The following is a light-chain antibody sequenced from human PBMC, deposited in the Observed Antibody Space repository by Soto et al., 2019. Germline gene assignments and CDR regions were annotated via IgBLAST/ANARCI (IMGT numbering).Light chain of an antibody. V-gene: IGKV3-20*01. Sequence: EIVLTQSPGTLSLSPGERATLSCRASQSVISTFSAWYQQKPGQAPRLLIYGASIRATGIPDRFSASGSGTYFTLTLSRLEPEDVAVYYCQQYQSSPPTFPFGQGTKLES. CDR3: QQYQSSPPTFP. CDR2: GAS. J-gene: IGKJ2*01. CDR1: QSVISTF.